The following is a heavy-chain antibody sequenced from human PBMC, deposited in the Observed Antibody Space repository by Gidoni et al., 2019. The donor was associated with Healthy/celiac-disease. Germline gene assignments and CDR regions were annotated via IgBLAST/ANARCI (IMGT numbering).Heavy chain of an antibody. CDR1: GFTFSNAW. CDR3: MADYYDSSGYYLV. V-gene: IGHV3-15*01. D-gene: IGHD3-22*01. Sequence: AASGFTFSNAWMSWVRQAPGKGLEWVGRIKSKTDGGTTDYAAPVKGRFTISRDDSKNTLYLQMNSLKTEDTAVYYCMADYYDSSGYYLVWGQGTLVTVSS. J-gene: IGHJ4*02. CDR2: IKSKTDGGTT.